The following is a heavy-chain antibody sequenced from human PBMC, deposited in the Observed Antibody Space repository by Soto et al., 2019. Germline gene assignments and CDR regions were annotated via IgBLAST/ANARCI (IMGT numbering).Heavy chain of an antibody. Sequence: GASVKVSCKASGYTFTGYYMHWVRQAPGQGLEWMGWINPNSGGTNYAQKFQGRVTMTRDTSISTAYMELSRLRSDDTAVYYCARRPAATHYYYYGMDVWGQGTTVTVSS. J-gene: IGHJ6*02. CDR2: INPNSGGT. V-gene: IGHV1-2*02. CDR3: ARRPAATHYYYYGMDV. CDR1: GYTFTGYY. D-gene: IGHD2-15*01.